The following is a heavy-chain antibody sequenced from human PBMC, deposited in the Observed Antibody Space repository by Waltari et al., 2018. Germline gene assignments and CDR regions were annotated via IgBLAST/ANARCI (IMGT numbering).Heavy chain of an antibody. CDR2: VHRSGRT. D-gene: IGHD2-15*01. J-gene: IGHJ4*02. V-gene: IGHV4-4*02. CDR3: ARDLGRGLFLDS. Sequence: WSWVRQSPDKGLEWIGQVHRSGRTNYNPSFASRAIVSLDTSMNQFSLRILSATAADTAIYYCARDLGRGLFLDSWGQGMLVTVSP.